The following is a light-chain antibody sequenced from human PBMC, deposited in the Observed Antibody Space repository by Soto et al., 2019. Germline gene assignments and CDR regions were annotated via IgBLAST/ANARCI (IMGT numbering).Light chain of an antibody. Sequence: QSVLTQARSASGSPGQSVAISCTGTSSDVGGYNYVSWYQQHPGKAPKLMIYEVNKRPSGVPDRFSGSKSGNTASLTVSGLQAEDEADYYCSSYAGSSNVFGTGTKVTVL. V-gene: IGLV2-8*01. CDR3: SSYAGSSNV. J-gene: IGLJ1*01. CDR2: EVN. CDR1: SSDVGGYNY.